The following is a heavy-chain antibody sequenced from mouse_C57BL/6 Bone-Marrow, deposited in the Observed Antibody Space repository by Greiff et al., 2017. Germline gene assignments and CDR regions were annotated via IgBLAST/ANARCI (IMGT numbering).Heavy chain of an antibody. CDR2: IYPRSGNT. Sequence: QVRLQQSGAELARPGASVKLSCKASGYTFTSYGISWVKQRTGQGLEWIGEIYPRSGNTYYNEKFKGKATLTADKSSSTAYMELRSLTSEDSAVYFCARWLLPYYFDYWGQGTTLTVSS. CDR3: ARWLLPYYFDY. D-gene: IGHD2-3*01. J-gene: IGHJ2*01. V-gene: IGHV1-81*01. CDR1: GYTFTSYG.